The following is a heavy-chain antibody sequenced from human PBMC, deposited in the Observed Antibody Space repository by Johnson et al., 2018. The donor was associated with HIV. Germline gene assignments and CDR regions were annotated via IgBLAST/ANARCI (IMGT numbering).Heavy chain of an antibody. CDR3: VRDGNYYDRSGYRVDAFDV. J-gene: IGHJ3*01. CDR2: ISDDGTNT. D-gene: IGHD3-22*01. V-gene: IGHV3-30-3*01. CDR1: GFTFNNYA. Sequence: QVQLVESGGGVVRPGKSLRLSCAASGFTFNNYAMHWVRQAPGKGLEWVAVISDDGTNTDYADAVKGRFTISRDNSKNTLYLQMKSLRAEDTAVYYCVRDGNYYDRSGYRVDAFDVWGQGTMVTVSS.